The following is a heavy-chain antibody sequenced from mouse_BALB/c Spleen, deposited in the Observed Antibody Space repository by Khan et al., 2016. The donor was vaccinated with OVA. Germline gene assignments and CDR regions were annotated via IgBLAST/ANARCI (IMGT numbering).Heavy chain of an antibody. V-gene: IGHV2-6-4*01. CDR2: IWGGGGT. CDR1: GFSLSRYN. D-gene: IGHD2-14*01. J-gene: IGHJ4*01. CDR3: ARAYYRYDGYYAMDY. Sequence: VQLQESGPGLVAPPQSLSITCTVSGFSLSRYNIHWVRQPPGKGLEWLGMIWGGGGTDYNSTLKSRLSIRKDNSKSQVLLKMNSLQTHDTAMYFWARAYYRYDGYYAMDYWGQGTSVTVSS.